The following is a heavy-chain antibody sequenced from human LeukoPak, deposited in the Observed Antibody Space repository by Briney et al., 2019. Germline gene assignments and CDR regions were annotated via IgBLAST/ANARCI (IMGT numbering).Heavy chain of an antibody. CDR1: GFTFSNYE. D-gene: IGHD1-26*01. CDR3: ARDPRSPAQKSGTFDI. Sequence: PGGSLRLSCEGSGFTFSNYEMNWVRHAPGKGLEWLSFIRSTGSITRYTDSVKGRFTISRDNAKNSLYLQINSLRAEDTAVYYCARDPRSPAQKSGTFDIWGQGTMVTVSS. J-gene: IGHJ3*02. CDR2: IRSTGSIT. V-gene: IGHV3-48*03.